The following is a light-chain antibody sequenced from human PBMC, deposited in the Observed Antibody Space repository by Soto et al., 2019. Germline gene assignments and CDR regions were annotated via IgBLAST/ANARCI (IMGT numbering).Light chain of an antibody. CDR2: DAS. CDR1: QSVSSY. Sequence: VVLTQSPATLSLSPGDRAALSCRASQSVSSYLAWYQQKPGQAPRLLIYDASNRATGIPARFSGSGSGTDFTLTISSLEPEDFAVYYCQQRSKWLTFGQGTRLEIK. J-gene: IGKJ5*01. CDR3: QQRSKWLT. V-gene: IGKV3-11*01.